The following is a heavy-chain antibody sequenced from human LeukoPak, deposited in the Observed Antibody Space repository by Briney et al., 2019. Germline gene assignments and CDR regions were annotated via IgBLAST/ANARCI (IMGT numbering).Heavy chain of an antibody. J-gene: IGHJ4*02. CDR3: ARPTFASYSSGYHY. V-gene: IGHV4-39*01. CDR2: IHYSGNT. D-gene: IGHD3-22*01. CDR1: GGSISGSRNY. Sequence: PSETLSLTCTVSGGSISGSRNYWGWIRQPPGKGLEWIGSIHYSGNTYYNPSLKSRVTISVDTSKYQFSLKLTSVTAADTAVYYCARPTFASYSSGYHYWGQGTLVTVSS.